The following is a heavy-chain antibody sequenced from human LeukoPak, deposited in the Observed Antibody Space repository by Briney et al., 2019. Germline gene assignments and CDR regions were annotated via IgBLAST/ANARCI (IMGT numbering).Heavy chain of an antibody. D-gene: IGHD4-23*01. CDR3: AKDLRLSVGTSPFDY. Sequence: GGSLRLSCAPSGFTFSTYAMAWVRQAPGKGLEWVSAFSNSGETHYADSVKGRFTISRDNSKNTLYLQMNSLRADDTALYYCAKDLRLSVGTSPFDYWGQGTLVTVSS. CDR1: GFTFSTYA. J-gene: IGHJ4*02. V-gene: IGHV3-23*01. CDR2: FSNSGET.